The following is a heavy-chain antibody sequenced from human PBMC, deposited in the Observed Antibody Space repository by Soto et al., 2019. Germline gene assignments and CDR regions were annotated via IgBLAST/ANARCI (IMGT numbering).Heavy chain of an antibody. CDR3: ARETPSFDS. CDR2: IRTISSAI. Sequence: GGSLRLSCAASGFTFSDYPMNWVRQAPGKGLEWVSSIRTISSAIYFADSVRGRFTISRENARNSLYLQMTSLRDEDTAVYYCARETPSFDSWGQGTLVTVSS. D-gene: IGHD2-15*01. CDR1: GFTFSDYP. J-gene: IGHJ4*02. V-gene: IGHV3-48*02.